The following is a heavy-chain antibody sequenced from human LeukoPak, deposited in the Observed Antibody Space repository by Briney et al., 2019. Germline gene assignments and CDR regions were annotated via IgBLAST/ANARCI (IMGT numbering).Heavy chain of an antibody. CDR2: INHSGST. Sequence: SETLSLTCAVYGGSFSGYYWSWIRQPPGKGLEWIGEINHSGSTNYNPSLKSRVTISVDTSKNQFSLKLSSVTAADTAVYYCARQRPRTYYYDSSGSGGFDYWGQGTLVTVSS. CDR3: ARQRPRTYYYDSSGSGGFDY. V-gene: IGHV4-34*01. D-gene: IGHD3-22*01. J-gene: IGHJ4*02. CDR1: GGSFSGYY.